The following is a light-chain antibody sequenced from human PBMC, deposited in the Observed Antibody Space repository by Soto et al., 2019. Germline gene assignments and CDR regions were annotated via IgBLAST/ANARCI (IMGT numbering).Light chain of an antibody. CDR1: QSVSSSY. CDR2: GAS. CDR3: QQYGSSHQT. Sequence: EIVLTQSPATLSLSPGERATLSCRASQSVSSSYLAWYQQKPGQAPRLLIYGASSRATGIPARFSGSGSGTALTPPISSMQPEDFAVYYCQQYGSSHQTFGQGTKVDIK. J-gene: IGKJ1*01. V-gene: IGKV3-20*01.